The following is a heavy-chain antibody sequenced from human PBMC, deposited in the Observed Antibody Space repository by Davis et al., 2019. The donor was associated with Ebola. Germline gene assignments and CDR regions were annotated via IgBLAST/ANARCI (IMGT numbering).Heavy chain of an antibody. J-gene: IGHJ4*02. Sequence: ASVKVSCKASGYTFTSYGISWVRQAPGQGLEWMGWINPNSGGTNYAQKFQGRVTMTRDTSISTAYMELRSLRSDDTAVYYCVWQQLPKDADYWGQGTLVTVSS. CDR1: GYTFTSYG. V-gene: IGHV1-2*02. D-gene: IGHD6-13*01. CDR2: INPNSGGT. CDR3: VWQQLPKDADY.